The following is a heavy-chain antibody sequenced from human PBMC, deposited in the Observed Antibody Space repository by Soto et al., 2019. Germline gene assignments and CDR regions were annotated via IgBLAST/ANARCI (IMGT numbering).Heavy chain of an antibody. D-gene: IGHD3-22*01. Sequence: QVQLVESGGGVVQPGRSLRLSCAASGFTFSSYAMHWVRQAPGKGLEWVAVISYDGSNKYYADSVKGRFTISRDNAKNTLYLPMNSLRTEDTAVHYCVRDGNHYDSSGPCFDYWGQGTLVTVSS. CDR1: GFTFSSYA. CDR3: VRDGNHYDSSGPCFDY. J-gene: IGHJ4*02. CDR2: ISYDGSNK. V-gene: IGHV3-30-3*01.